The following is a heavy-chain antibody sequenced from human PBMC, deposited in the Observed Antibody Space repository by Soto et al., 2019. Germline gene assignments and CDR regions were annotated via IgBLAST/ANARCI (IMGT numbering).Heavy chain of an antibody. CDR2: IIPIFGPA. J-gene: IGHJ6*02. Sequence: QVQLVQSGAEVKKPGSSVKVSCKASGGSFSNYATSWVRQAPGQGPEWLGGIIPIFGPANYAQRFEGRVTITADEYTSTAYVALSSLRSEDAAVYYCARGGDMTEATDYYYGLDVWGQGTTVTVSS. CDR1: GGSFSNYA. D-gene: IGHD1-26*01. CDR3: ARGGDMTEATDYYYGLDV. V-gene: IGHV1-69*01.